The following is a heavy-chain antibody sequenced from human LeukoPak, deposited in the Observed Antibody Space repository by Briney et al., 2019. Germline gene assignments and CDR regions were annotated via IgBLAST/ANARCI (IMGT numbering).Heavy chain of an antibody. CDR3: ATAPRKHFDWFGTPHDAFDI. CDR1: GYTLTELS. J-gene: IGHJ3*02. CDR2: FDPEDGET. V-gene: IGHV1-24*01. Sequence: ASVKVSCKVSGYTLTELSMHWVRQAPGKGLEWMGGFDPEDGETIYAQKFQGRVTMTEDTSTDTAYMELSSLRSEDTAVYYCATAPRKHFDWFGTPHDAFDIWGQGTVVTVSS. D-gene: IGHD3-9*01.